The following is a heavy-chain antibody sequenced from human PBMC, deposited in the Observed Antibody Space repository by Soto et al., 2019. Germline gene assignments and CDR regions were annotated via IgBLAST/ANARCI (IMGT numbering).Heavy chain of an antibody. CDR1: GGSISSYY. CDR3: ARHVDSTRAYYFDY. D-gene: IGHD5-18*01. J-gene: IGHJ4*02. Sequence: SETLSLTCTVSGGSISSYYWSWIRQPPGKGLEWIGYIYYSGTTGYNPSLKSRVTISVDRSKNQFSLKLNSVTAADTAVYYCARHVDSTRAYYFDYWGQGTLVTVSS. V-gene: IGHV4-59*01. CDR2: IYYSGTT.